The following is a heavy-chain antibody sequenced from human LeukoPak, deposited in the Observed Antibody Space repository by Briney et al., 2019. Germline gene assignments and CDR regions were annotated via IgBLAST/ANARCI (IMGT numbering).Heavy chain of an antibody. CDR2: TSSNGATT. D-gene: IGHD6-6*01. CDR3: VKGRSIAAPNNDFFDS. CDR1: GFTFNRFY. V-gene: IGHV3-64D*06. J-gene: IGHJ4*02. Sequence: SGGSLRLSCSASGFTFNRFYLHWVRQAPGKGLEFVSHTSSNGATTYYADSVKGRFTISRDNSKNTLYLQMSSLRADDTAVYYCVKGRSIAAPNNDFFDSWGQGALVTVSS.